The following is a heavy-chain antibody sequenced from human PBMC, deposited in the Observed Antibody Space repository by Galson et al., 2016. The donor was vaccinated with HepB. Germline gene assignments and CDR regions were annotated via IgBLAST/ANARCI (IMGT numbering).Heavy chain of an antibody. CDR3: ARGSGYNNGYYEGYYFDY. Sequence: TLSLTCDVSGDSITGTYYYWSWVRQPAGRGLEWIGRADVLGGANYSPSLKNRVTILVDTSKNQFSLKLTSVTAADTAVYYCARGSGYNNGYYEGYYFDYWGLGTEVIVSA. V-gene: IGHV4-61*02. J-gene: IGHJ4*02. CDR1: GDSITGTYYY. D-gene: IGHD3-3*01. CDR2: ADVLGGA.